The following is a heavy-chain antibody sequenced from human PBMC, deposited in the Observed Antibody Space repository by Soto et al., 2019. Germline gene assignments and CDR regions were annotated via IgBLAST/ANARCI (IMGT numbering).Heavy chain of an antibody. CDR3: ARLGGYYQSLDT. CDR1: GGSISSGGYS. V-gene: IGHV4-30-2*01. J-gene: IGHJ5*02. D-gene: IGHD3-22*01. Sequence: SETLSLTCAVSGGSISSGGYSWSWILQPPGKGLEWIGYIYHSGSTYYNPSLKSRVTISVDRSKNQFSLKLSSVTAADTAVHYCARLGGYYQSLDTWGQGTLVTVSS. CDR2: IYHSGST.